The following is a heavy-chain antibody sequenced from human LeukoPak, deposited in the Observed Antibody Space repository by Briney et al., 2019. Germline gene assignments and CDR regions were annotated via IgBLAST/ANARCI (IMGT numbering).Heavy chain of an antibody. D-gene: IGHD1-14*01. CDR1: GFTFSSYW. CDR3: ATTTHFDY. CDR2: INEDGSEK. Sequence: GGSLRLSCAVSGFTFSSYWMSWVRQAQGKGLECVANINEDGSEKYYVDSVKGRFSISRDNAENSLYLQMNSLRAEDTAVYYCATTTHFDYWGQGILVTVSS. V-gene: IGHV3-7*01. J-gene: IGHJ4*02.